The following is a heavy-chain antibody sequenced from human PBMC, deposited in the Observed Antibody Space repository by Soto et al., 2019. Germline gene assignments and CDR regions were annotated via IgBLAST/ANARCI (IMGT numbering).Heavy chain of an antibody. CDR2: INPLSGIS. D-gene: IGHD2-21*01. V-gene: IGHV1-69*09. CDR1: GGTLVRHV. J-gene: IGHJ4*02. Sequence: QVQLVQSGAEVKKPESSVKVSCKTSGGTLVRHVISWVRQAPGQGPEWMGKINPLSGISNYAQKFQDRVTFTADTDSSTADMELSSLRSDDTAVYYCATPACGATWCSPSHNLDHWGQGTLVTVSS. CDR3: ATPACGATWCSPSHNLDH.